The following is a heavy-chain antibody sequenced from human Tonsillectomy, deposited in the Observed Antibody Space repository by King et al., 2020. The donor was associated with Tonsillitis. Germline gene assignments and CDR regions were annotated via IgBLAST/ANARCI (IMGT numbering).Heavy chain of an antibody. CDR2: ISSSSSYI. D-gene: IGHD3-9*01. J-gene: IGHJ2*01. CDR3: ARLLRYFDLDFDL. CDR1: GFTFSSYS. Sequence: EVQLVESGGGLVKPGGSLRLSCAASGFTFSSYSMNWVRQAPGKGLEWVSSISSSSSYIYYADSVKGRFTISRDNAKNSLYLQMNSLRAEDTAVYYCARLLRYFDLDFDLWGRGTLVTVSS. V-gene: IGHV3-21*01.